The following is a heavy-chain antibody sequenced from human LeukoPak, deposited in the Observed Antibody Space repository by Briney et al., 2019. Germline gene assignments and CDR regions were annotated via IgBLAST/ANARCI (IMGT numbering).Heavy chain of an antibody. CDR1: GFTFSSYA. J-gene: IGHJ4*02. Sequence: GGSLRLSCAASGFTFSSYAMHWVRQAPGKGLEWVAVISYDGSNKYYADSVKGRFTISRDNSKNTLYLQLNSLRAEDTAVYYCAAGNYDTFHHYWGQGTLVTVSS. D-gene: IGHD3-22*01. V-gene: IGHV3-30-3*01. CDR2: ISYDGSNK. CDR3: AAGNYDTFHHY.